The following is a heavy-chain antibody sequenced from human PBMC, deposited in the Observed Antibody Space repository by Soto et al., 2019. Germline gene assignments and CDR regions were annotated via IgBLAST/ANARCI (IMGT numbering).Heavy chain of an antibody. V-gene: IGHV3-23*01. J-gene: IGHJ4*02. CDR1: GFTFSSYA. Sequence: EVQLLESGGGLVQPGGSLRLSCAASGFTFSSYAMSWVRQAPGKGLEWVSAISGSGGSTYYADSVKGRFTISRDNSKNPLYLQMNRLRAEDKAVYYCAKVIVVVTAIGIDYWGQGTLVTVSS. CDR2: ISGSGGST. CDR3: AKVIVVVTAIGIDY. D-gene: IGHD2-21*02.